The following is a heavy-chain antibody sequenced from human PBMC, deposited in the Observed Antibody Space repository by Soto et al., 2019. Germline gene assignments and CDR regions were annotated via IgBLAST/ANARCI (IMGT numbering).Heavy chain of an antibody. CDR1: GYTFTGYY. CDR2: INPNSGGT. V-gene: IGHV1-2*04. D-gene: IGHD2-2*01. Sequence: QVQLVQSGAEVKKPGASVKVSCKASGYTFTGYYMHWVRQAPGQGLEWMGWINPNSGGTNYAQKFQGWVTMTRDTSISTAYMELSRLRSDDTAVYYCAREGYCSSTSSPLDAFDIWGQGTMVTVSS. CDR3: AREGYCSSTSSPLDAFDI. J-gene: IGHJ3*02.